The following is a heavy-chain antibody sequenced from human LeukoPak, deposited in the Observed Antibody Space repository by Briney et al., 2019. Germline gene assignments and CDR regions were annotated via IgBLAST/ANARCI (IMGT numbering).Heavy chain of an antibody. CDR3: ARAEGVPAAGTYYFDY. D-gene: IGHD2-2*01. Sequence: SVKVSCKASGYTFTSYYMHWVRQAPGQGLEWMGIINPSGGSTSYAQKFQGRVTMTRDTSTSTVYMELSSLRSEDTAVYYCARAEGVPAAGTYYFDYWGQGTLVTVSS. J-gene: IGHJ4*02. CDR1: GYTFTSYY. CDR2: INPSGGST. V-gene: IGHV1-46*01.